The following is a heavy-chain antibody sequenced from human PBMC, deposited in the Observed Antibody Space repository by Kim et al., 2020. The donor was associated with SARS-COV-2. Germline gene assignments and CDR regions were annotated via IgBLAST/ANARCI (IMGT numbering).Heavy chain of an antibody. Sequence: GGSLRLSCAASGFTFSSYGMHWVRQAPGKGLEWVAVISYDGSNKYYADSVKGRFTISRDNSKNTLYLQMNSLRAEDTAVYYCAKDWMRGYCSSTSCLGHDGAFDYWGQGTLVTVSS. V-gene: IGHV3-30*18. CDR3: AKDWMRGYCSSTSCLGHDGAFDY. CDR2: ISYDGSNK. CDR1: GFTFSSYG. D-gene: IGHD2-2*01. J-gene: IGHJ4*02.